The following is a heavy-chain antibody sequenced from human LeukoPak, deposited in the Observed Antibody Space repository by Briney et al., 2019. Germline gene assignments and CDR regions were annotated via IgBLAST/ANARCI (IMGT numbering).Heavy chain of an antibody. V-gene: IGHV3-33*05. CDR1: GFTFSSYG. J-gene: IGHJ4*02. CDR3: AREDASSWDY. D-gene: IGHD6-13*01. CDR2: ISYDGSKK. Sequence: GGSLRLSCVVSGFTFSSYGMHWVRQAPGKGLEWAAVISYDGSKKFYADSVKGRFTISRDNAKSSLYLQMNSLRAEDTAVYYCAREDASSWDYWGQGILVTVSS.